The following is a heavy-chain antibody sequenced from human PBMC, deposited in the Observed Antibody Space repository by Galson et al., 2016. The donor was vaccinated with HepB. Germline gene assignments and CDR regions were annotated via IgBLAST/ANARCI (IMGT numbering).Heavy chain of an antibody. D-gene: IGHD5-12*01. Sequence: SVKVSCKVSGYSLTELSIHWVRQAPGEGLEWMGGFDPEDGETIFAQKFQGRVTMTEDTSTDTSYMEVSRLRSDDTAVYFCARVPRGFCHSGRCSGFWDYWGQGTLVTVSS. J-gene: IGHJ4*02. V-gene: IGHV1-24*01. CDR2: FDPEDGET. CDR3: ARVPRGFCHSGRCSGFWDY. CDR1: GYSLTELS.